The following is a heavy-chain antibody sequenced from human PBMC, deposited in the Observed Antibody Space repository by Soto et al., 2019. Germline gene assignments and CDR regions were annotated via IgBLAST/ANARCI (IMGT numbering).Heavy chain of an antibody. CDR1: GFTFSSYG. D-gene: IGHD3-10*01. Sequence: PGGSLRLSCAASGFTFSSYGMHWVRQAPGKGLDWVAVIWYDGSNKYYADSVKGRFTISRDNSKNTLYLQMNSLRAEDTAVYYCARGYYYAPFDPWGQGTLVTVSS. CDR3: ARGYYYAPFDP. V-gene: IGHV3-33*01. J-gene: IGHJ5*02. CDR2: IWYDGSNK.